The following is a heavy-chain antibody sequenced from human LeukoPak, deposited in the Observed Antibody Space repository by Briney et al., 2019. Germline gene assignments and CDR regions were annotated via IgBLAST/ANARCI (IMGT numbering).Heavy chain of an antibody. D-gene: IGHD1-14*01. CDR1: GFTFSDYY. J-gene: IGHJ5*02. CDR3: ARETPPYNNWFDP. Sequence: GGSLRLSCAASGFTFSDYYMSWIRQAPGKGLEWVSYISSSSSYTNYADSVKGRFTISRDNAKNSLYLQMNSLRAEDTAVYYCARETPPYNNWFDPWGLGTLVTVSS. CDR2: ISSSSSYT. V-gene: IGHV3-11*06.